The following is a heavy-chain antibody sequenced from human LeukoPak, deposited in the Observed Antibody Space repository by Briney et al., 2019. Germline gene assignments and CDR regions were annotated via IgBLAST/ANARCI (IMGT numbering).Heavy chain of an antibody. V-gene: IGHV1-8*01. J-gene: IGHJ4*02. CDR1: GYTFISCN. CDR2: MNPDSGST. CDR3: ARSGDGPLDY. Sequence: WASVTVSFKASGYTFISCNIPWVRQATGQGLEWMGWMNPDSGSTGYAQNFQGRVTMTRNTAINTAFMELSSLSSEDTAMYYCARSGDGPLDYWGQGTLVTVSS. D-gene: IGHD3-10*01.